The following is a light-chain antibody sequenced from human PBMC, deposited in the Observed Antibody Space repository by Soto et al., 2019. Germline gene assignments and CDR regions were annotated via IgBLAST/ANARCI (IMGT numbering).Light chain of an antibody. CDR2: KTS. CDR3: QQYNSFWT. V-gene: IGKV1-5*03. J-gene: IGKJ1*01. Sequence: DIQMTQSPSTLSASVGDRVTITCRASQSINSWLAWYQQKPGKAPKLLIYKTSSLESGVPSRFRGSGAGTEFTLTISSLPTDDFATYFCQQYNSFWTFGQGTKVET. CDR1: QSINSW.